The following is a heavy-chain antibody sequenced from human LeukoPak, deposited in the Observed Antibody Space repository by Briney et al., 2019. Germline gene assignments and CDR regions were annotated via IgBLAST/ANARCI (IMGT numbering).Heavy chain of an antibody. J-gene: IGHJ4*02. CDR1: GFTFSTYD. V-gene: IGHV3-23*01. Sequence: PGGSLRLSCAVSGFTFSTYDMSWVRQAPGKGLEWVSAISGSGGSTYYADSVKGRFTISRDNSKNTLYLQLKSLSAEDTAVYYCAKDSSSGTYFDYWGQGTLVTVSS. CDR3: AKDSSSGTYFDY. D-gene: IGHD1-26*01. CDR2: ISGSGGST.